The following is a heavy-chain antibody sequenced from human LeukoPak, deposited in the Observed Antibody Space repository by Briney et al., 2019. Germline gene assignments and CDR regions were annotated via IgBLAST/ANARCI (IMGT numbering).Heavy chain of an antibody. CDR1: GFTFSNYG. D-gene: IGHD1-14*01. V-gene: IGHV3-33*01. J-gene: IGHJ3*01. CDR2: IWSDGSNK. Sequence: PGGSLRLSCAASGFTFSNYGMHWVRQAPGKGLEWVAIIWSDGSNKYYADSVMGRFTISRDNSKNTLDLQMNSLRAEDTAMYYCARDRNPFWGQGTMVTVSS. CDR3: ARDRNPF.